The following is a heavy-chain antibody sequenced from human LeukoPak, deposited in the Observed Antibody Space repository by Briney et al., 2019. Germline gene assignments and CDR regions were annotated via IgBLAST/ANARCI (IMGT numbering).Heavy chain of an antibody. D-gene: IGHD3-22*01. V-gene: IGHV5-51*01. CDR3: ARQDSRGYFGY. CDR2: VYPGDSDT. J-gene: IGHJ4*02. CDR1: GYIFTDYW. Sequence: GESLQISCKASGYIFTDYWIGWVRQMPGKGLEWMGIVYPGDSDTRYSPSFPGQVTISADKSISTAYLQWSSLKASDTAMYYCARQDSRGYFGYWGQGTLVTVSS.